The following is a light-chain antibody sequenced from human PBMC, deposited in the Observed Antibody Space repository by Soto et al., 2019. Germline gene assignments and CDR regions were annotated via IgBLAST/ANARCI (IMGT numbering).Light chain of an antibody. CDR3: QQSYSTPRT. Sequence: AIRMTQSPSSFSASKGGRVTITCRASQGISSYLAWYQQKPGKAPKLLIYAASTLQSGVPSRFSGSGSGTDFTLTISSLQPEDFATYYCQQSYSTPRTFGQGTKVDIK. J-gene: IGKJ1*01. CDR1: QGISSY. V-gene: IGKV1-8*01. CDR2: AAS.